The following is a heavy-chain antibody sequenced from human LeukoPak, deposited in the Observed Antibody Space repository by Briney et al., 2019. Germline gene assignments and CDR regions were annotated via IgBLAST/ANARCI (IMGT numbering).Heavy chain of an antibody. D-gene: IGHD3-22*01. V-gene: IGHV1-24*01. J-gene: IGHJ1*01. CDR1: GYTLTELS. CDR3: ATVQYYYDSSGYYRSEYFQH. Sequence: ASVKVSCKVSGYTLTELSMHWVRQAPGKGLEWMGGFDPEDGETIYAQKFQGRVTMTEDTSTDTAYMELSSLRSEDTAVYYCATVQYYYDSSGYYRSEYFQHWGQGTLVTVSS. CDR2: FDPEDGET.